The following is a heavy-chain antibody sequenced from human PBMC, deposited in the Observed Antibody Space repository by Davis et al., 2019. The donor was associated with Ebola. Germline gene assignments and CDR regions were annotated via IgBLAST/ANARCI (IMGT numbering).Heavy chain of an antibody. CDR1: GGLVSSDAYS. D-gene: IGHD6-13*01. J-gene: IGHJ2*01. V-gene: IGHV4-30-2*01. CDR2: VYVSGST. CDR3: ARDGSSWYWYFDL. Sequence: SETLSLTVPVSGGLVSSDAYSWCWIRQRPGKGLEWLGYVYVSGSTYYNPSLKSRVTIAVDRSKNNFSLKLSSGTAADTAVYYCARDGSSWYWYFDLWGRGTLVTVSS.